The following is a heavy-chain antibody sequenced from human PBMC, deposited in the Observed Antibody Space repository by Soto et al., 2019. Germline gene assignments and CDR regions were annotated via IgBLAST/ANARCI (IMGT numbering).Heavy chain of an antibody. V-gene: IGHV4-31*03. D-gene: IGHD5-18*01. J-gene: IGHJ4*02. Sequence: KTSETLSLTCTVSGGSISSGGYYWSWIRQHPGKGLEWIGYIYYSGSTYYNPSLKSRVTISVDTSKNQFSLKLSSVTAADTAVYYCARSGYSYGYDYWGQGTLVTVSS. CDR2: IYYSGST. CDR3: ARSGYSYGYDY. CDR1: GGSISSGGYY.